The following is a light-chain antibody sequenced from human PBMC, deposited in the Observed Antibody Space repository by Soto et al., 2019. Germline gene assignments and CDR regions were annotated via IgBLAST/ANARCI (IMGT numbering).Light chain of an antibody. Sequence: QSVLTQPASVSGSPGQSITISCTGTSSDVGGYNYVSWYQQHPGKAPKLMIYEVSDRPSGVSNRFSGSKSGNTASLTISRLQAEDEADYYCSSYTTGDTGVFGGGTKLTVL. CDR3: SSYTTGDTGV. J-gene: IGLJ2*01. CDR2: EVS. V-gene: IGLV2-14*01. CDR1: SSDVGGYNY.